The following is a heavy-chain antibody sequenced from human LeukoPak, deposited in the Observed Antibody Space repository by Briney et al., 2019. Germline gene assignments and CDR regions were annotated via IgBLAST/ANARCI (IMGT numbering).Heavy chain of an antibody. CDR1: GVSNSSSSYY. V-gene: IGHV4-39*01. J-gene: IGHJ4*02. CDR2: IYYSGIP. D-gene: IGHD2/OR15-2a*01. CDR3: ARHLSSHVGDLDY. Sequence: SETLSLTCTVSGVSNSSSSYYWGWIRQPPGEGLEWNGSIYYSGIPYYNPSRKSRVTISVDTSKNQFSLKLSSVTAADTAVYYCARHLSSHVGDLDYWGQGTLVSVSS.